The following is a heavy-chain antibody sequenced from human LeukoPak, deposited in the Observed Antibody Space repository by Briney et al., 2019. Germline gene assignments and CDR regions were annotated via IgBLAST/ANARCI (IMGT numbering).Heavy chain of an antibody. D-gene: IGHD3-3*01. V-gene: IGHV3-48*01. J-gene: IGHJ4*02. CDR1: GFTFSSYS. CDR2: ISSISSTI. Sequence: GGSLRLSCAASGFTFSSYSMNWVRQAPGKGLEWVSYISSISSTIYYADSVKGRFTISRDNAKNSLYLQMTSLRAEDTAVYYCATSIDPYYDFWSGYLDYWGQGTLVTVSS. CDR3: ATSIDPYYDFWSGYLDY.